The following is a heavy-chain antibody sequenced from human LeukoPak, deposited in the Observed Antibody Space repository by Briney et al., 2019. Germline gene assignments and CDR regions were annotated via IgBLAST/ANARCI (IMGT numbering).Heavy chain of an antibody. J-gene: IGHJ4*02. CDR3: ARDVGYSSSWYADY. Sequence: ASVKVSCKASGYTFTSYGISWVRQAPGQGLEWMGWISAYNGNTDYAQKFQGRVTMTTDTSTGTAYMELRSLRSDDTAVYYCARDVGYSSSWYADYWGQGTLVTVSS. CDR1: GYTFTSYG. V-gene: IGHV1-18*01. D-gene: IGHD6-13*01. CDR2: ISAYNGNT.